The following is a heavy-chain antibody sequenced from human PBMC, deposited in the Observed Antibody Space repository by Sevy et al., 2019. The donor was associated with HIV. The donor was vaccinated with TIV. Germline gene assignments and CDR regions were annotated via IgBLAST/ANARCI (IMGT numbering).Heavy chain of an antibody. Sequence: GSLRLSCAASGFTFGNYAMSWVRQAPGKGLEWVSSIRISGGNTYYADSVKGRFTISRDNSKNTLYLQMNSLRAEDTAVYYCAKEWTQLSDWYGELDYWGQGSLVTVSS. CDR3: AKEWTQLSDWYGELDY. V-gene: IGHV3-23*01. CDR1: GFTFGNYA. CDR2: IRISGGNT. J-gene: IGHJ4*02. D-gene: IGHD6-19*01.